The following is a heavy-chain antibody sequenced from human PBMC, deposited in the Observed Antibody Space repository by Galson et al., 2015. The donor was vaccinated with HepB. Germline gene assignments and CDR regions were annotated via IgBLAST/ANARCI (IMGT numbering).Heavy chain of an antibody. CDR2: TSYDGSAK. Sequence: SLRLSCAASGFTFSNYAMHWVRQAPGKGLEWVSLTSYDGSAKYYADSVKGRFTISRDNSKNTLYLQVNSLTTEDTAVYYCARAHLCLNLWGQGTLVTVSS. V-gene: IGHV3-30-3*01. CDR1: GFTFSNYA. CDR3: ARAHLCLNL. J-gene: IGHJ4*01.